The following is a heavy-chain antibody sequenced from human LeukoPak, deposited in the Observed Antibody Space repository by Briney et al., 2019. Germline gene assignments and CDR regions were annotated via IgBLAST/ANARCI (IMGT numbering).Heavy chain of an antibody. J-gene: IGHJ4*02. V-gene: IGHV3-74*01. D-gene: IGHD2-2*01. CDR2: INSDGSTT. Sequence: GGSLRLSCAASGFAFSSYWMNWVRQAPGKGLVWVPVINSDGSTTRTADSVKGRFTISRDNAKNTLYLEMNSLRAEDTAVYYCATRDYTSSKYWGQGTLVTVSP. CDR1: GFAFSSYW. CDR3: ATRDYTSSKY.